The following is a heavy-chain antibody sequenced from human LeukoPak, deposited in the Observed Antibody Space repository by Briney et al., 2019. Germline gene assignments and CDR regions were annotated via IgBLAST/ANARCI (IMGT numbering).Heavy chain of an antibody. CDR1: GFTFSSYG. J-gene: IGHJ3*02. D-gene: IGHD5-24*01. V-gene: IGHV3-30*18. Sequence: PGGSLRLSCAASGFTFSSYGMHWVRQAPGKGLEWVAVISYDGSNKYYADSVKGRFTISRDNSKNTLYLQMNSLRAEDAAVYYCAKADVEMATIDAFDIWSQGTMVTVSS. CDR3: AKADVEMATIDAFDI. CDR2: ISYDGSNK.